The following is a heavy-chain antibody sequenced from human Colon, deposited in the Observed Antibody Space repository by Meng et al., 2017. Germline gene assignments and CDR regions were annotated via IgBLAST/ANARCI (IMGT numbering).Heavy chain of an antibody. D-gene: IGHD5-12*01. CDR1: GGSISSSSYY. J-gene: IGHJ5*02. V-gene: IGHV4-39*07. Sequence: QRQWQESGPGLVKPSETLSLTCTVSGGSISSSSYYWGWIRQPPGKGLEWIGSIYYSGSTYYNPSLKSRVTISVDTSKNQFSLKLSSVTAADTAVYYCARGRYSGYLPWGQGTLVTVSS. CDR2: IYYSGST. CDR3: ARGRYSGYLP.